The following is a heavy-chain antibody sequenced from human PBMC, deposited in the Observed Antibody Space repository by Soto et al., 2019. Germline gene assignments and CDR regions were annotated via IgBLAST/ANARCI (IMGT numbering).Heavy chain of an antibody. Sequence: GMDWTGGSLRLSYATSGFTFSSYSMHWLRQAPGKGLEWVAVTSSDGRTTFYADSVRGRFTVSRDNSKNTLFLQMNSLIPEDTAVYYCAREVVLTEWYFDNWGQGILVTVSS. V-gene: IGHV3-30*04. CDR1: GFTFSSYS. J-gene: IGHJ4*02. D-gene: IGHD2-21*01. CDR3: AREVVLTEWYFDN. CDR2: TSSDGRTT.